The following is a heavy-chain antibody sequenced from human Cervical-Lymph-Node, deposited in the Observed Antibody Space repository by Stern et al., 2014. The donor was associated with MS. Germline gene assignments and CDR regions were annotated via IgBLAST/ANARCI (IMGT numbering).Heavy chain of an antibody. CDR3: AKDRDGARLHYYGLDV. CDR1: GFIFSSYG. CDR2: ISYDESNN. J-gene: IGHJ6*02. V-gene: IGHV3-30*18. D-gene: IGHD4-17*01. Sequence: VQLVESGGGVVQPGRSLRLSCAASGFIFSSYGMNWVRQAPGKGLEWVAGISYDESNNYYADSVKGRFTVTRDNSKNTLYLQMNSLRGEDTAVYCCAKDRDGARLHYYGLDVWGQGTTVTVS.